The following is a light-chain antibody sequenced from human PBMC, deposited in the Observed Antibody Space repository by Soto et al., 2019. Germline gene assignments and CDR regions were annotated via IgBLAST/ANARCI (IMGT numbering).Light chain of an antibody. CDR2: DAT. CDR1: QDIENY. CDR3: QSCKSAVFT. Sequence: DIQMTQSPSSLSAPVEDRVTITCRASQDIENYLAWYQQRPGNVPKLLIYDATTLQPEVPSGFSGSGSGTDFTLTISSLQPEDVATYYCQSCKSAVFTFGPGTKVDTK. V-gene: IGKV1-27*01. J-gene: IGKJ3*01.